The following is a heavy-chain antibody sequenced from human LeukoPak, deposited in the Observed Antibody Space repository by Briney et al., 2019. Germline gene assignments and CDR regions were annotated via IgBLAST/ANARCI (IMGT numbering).Heavy chain of an antibody. D-gene: IGHD3-22*01. CDR1: GFTFSSYA. CDR2: ISGSGGST. J-gene: IGHJ4*02. V-gene: IGHV3-23*01. Sequence: GGSLRLSCAASGFTFSSYATSWVRQAPGKGLEWVSAISGSGGSTYYADSVKGRFTISRDNSKNTLYLQMNSLRAEDTAVYYCAKEDYYDSSGHYLEPIHYFDYWGQGTLVTVSS. CDR3: AKEDYYDSSGHYLEPIHYFDY.